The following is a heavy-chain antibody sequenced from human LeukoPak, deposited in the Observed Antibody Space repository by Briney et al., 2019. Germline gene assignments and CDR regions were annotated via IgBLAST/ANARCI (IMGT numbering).Heavy chain of an antibody. Sequence: ASVKVSCKASGYTFTSYDINWVRQATGQGLEWMGWMNPNSGNTGYARKFQGRVTMTRNTSISTAYMELSSLRSEDTAVYYCATRGPLLYPYYFDYWGQGTLVTVSS. V-gene: IGHV1-8*01. D-gene: IGHD3-3*01. CDR3: ATRGPLLYPYYFDY. CDR1: GYTFTSYD. J-gene: IGHJ4*02. CDR2: MNPNSGNT.